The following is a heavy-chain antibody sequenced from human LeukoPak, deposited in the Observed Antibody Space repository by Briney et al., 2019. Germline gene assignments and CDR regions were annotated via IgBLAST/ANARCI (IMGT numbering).Heavy chain of an antibody. CDR2: ISGSSSYI. V-gene: IGHV3-21*04. CDR1: GFTFSSYS. J-gene: IGHJ3*02. CDR3: ARDVLAAGATGTFDI. Sequence: PGGSLRLSCAASGFTFSSYSMNWVRQAPGKGLEWVSSISGSSSYINYADSVKGRFTISRDNAKTSLYLQMNSLRAEDTAVYYCARDVLAAGATGTFDIWGQGTMVTVSS. D-gene: IGHD1-14*01.